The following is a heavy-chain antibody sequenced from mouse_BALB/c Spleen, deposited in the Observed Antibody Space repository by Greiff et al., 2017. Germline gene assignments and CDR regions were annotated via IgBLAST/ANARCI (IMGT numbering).Heavy chain of an antibody. CDR3: ARWKDYAMDY. J-gene: IGHJ4*01. Sequence: EVKLVESGPGLVKPSQSLSLTCTVTGYSITSDYAWNWIRQFPGNKLEWMGYISYSGSTSYNPSLKSRISITRDTSKNQFFLQLNSVTTEDTATYYCARWKDYAMDYWGQGTSVTVSS. V-gene: IGHV3-2*02. CDR2: ISYSGST. CDR1: GYSITSDYA.